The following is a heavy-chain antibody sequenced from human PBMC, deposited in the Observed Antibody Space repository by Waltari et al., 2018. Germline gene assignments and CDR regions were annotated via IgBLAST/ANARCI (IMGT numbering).Heavy chain of an antibody. CDR3: AKYGAVDYGDYPDWYFDL. V-gene: IGHV3-43D*04. D-gene: IGHD4-17*01. Sequence: EVQLVESGGVVVQPGGSLRLSCAASGFTFDDYAMHWVRQAAGKGLEWVSLISWDGGSTYYADSVKGRFTISRDNSKNSLYLQMNSLRAEDTALYYCAKYGAVDYGDYPDWYFDLWGRGTLVTVSS. CDR1: GFTFDDYA. J-gene: IGHJ2*01. CDR2: ISWDGGST.